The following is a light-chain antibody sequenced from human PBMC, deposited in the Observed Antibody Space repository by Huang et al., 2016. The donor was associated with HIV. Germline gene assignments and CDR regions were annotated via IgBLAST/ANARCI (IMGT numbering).Light chain of an antibody. CDR1: QSVCSS. CDR2: GAS. V-gene: IGKV3-15*01. Sequence: EVVMTQSPGTLSVSLGERATLSCRASQSVCSSLAWYQQKPGQAPRLLIYGASTRATGIPARFSGSGSGTEFTLTISSLQSEDFAVYYCQQYNKWPPGAFGQGTKVEIK. J-gene: IGKJ1*01. CDR3: QQYNKWPPGA.